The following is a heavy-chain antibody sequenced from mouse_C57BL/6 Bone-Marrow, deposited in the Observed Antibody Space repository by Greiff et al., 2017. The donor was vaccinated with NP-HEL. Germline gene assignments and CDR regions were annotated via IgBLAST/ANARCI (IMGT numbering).Heavy chain of an antibody. CDR1: GYSFTSYY. V-gene: IGHV1-66*01. CDR2: IYPGSGNT. Sequence: VQLKESGPELVKPGASVKISCKASGYSFTSYYIHWVKQRPGQGLEWIGWIYPGSGNTKYNEKFKGKATLTADTSSSTAYMQLSSLTSEDSAVYYCARYDFEGGYAMDYWGQGTSVTVSS. CDR3: ARYDFEGGYAMDY. J-gene: IGHJ4*01. D-gene: IGHD2-4*01.